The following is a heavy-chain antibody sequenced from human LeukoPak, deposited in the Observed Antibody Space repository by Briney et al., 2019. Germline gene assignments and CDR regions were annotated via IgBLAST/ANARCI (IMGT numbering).Heavy chain of an antibody. Sequence: GGSLRLSCAASKFTFSTFSMSWVRQAPGKGLEWVSSISGSGGYTYYADSVKGRFTISRDNSKNTVFLQMNSLRAEDTAVYYCAKGYSSGWYCFDYWGQGTLVTVSS. J-gene: IGHJ4*02. CDR3: AKGYSSGWYCFDY. V-gene: IGHV3-23*01. CDR2: ISGSGGYT. CDR1: KFTFSTFS. D-gene: IGHD6-19*01.